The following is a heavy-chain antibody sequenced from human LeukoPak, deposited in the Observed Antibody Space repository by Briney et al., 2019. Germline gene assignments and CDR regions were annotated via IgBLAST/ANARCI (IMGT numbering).Heavy chain of an antibody. V-gene: IGHV4-39*01. CDR3: ASARTSSRSWFTFDY. D-gene: IGHD6-13*01. CDR1: GGSISSSSYY. CDR2: IYYSGST. Sequence: SETLSLTCTVSGGSISSSSYYWGWIRQPPGKGLEWIGSIYYSGSTYYNPSLKIRVTISVDTSKNQLSLKLSSVTAADTAVYYCASARTSSRSWFTFDYWGQGILVTVSS. J-gene: IGHJ4*02.